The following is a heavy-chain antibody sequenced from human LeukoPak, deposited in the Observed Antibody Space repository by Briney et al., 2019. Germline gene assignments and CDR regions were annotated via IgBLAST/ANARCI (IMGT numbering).Heavy chain of an antibody. CDR1: GGSFTGYY. D-gene: IGHD3-22*01. J-gene: IGHJ3*02. CDR2: INHSGST. CDR3: ASRHYDSSGYSPASDAFDI. Sequence: SETLSLTCAVYGGSFTGYYWSWIRQPPGKGLEWIGDINHSGSTNYNPSLKSRVTISVDTSKNQFSLKLSSVTAADTAVYYCASRHYDSSGYSPASDAFDIWGQGTMVTVSS. V-gene: IGHV4-34*01.